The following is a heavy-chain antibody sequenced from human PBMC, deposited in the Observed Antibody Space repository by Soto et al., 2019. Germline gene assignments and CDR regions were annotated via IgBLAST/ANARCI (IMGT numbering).Heavy chain of an antibody. CDR3: ARDNDRLQLGGNYSYILDV. V-gene: IGHV1-69*12. CDR2: IIPLFRTP. Sequence: QVQLVQSGAEMKEPGSSVKVSCKTSGGTFSSSAISWLRQAPGQGLEWMGGIIPLFRTPDYAQKFQGRVTIAADESTSTAYMELISLRSEDTAVYYCARDNDRLQLGGNYSYILDVWGQGTTITVSS. D-gene: IGHD4-4*01. CDR1: GGTFSSSA. J-gene: IGHJ6*02.